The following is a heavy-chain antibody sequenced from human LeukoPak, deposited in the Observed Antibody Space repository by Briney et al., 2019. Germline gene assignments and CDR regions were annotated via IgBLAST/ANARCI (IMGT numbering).Heavy chain of an antibody. D-gene: IGHD6-13*01. V-gene: IGHV3-7*01. Sequence: GSLRLSCAASGFTFSSYWMSWVRQAPGKGLEWVANIKQDGSDKYYVDSVKGRFTISRDNAKNSLYLQMNSLRAEDTAVYYCARDAGSWYAYYYMDVWGKGTTVTISS. CDR3: ARDAGSWYAYYYMDV. J-gene: IGHJ6*03. CDR2: IKQDGSDK. CDR1: GFTFSSYW.